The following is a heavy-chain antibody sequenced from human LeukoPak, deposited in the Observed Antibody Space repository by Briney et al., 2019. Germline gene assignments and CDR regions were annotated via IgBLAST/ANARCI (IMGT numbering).Heavy chain of an antibody. CDR3: ARGYYYDSSGYYLAHAFDI. D-gene: IGHD3-22*01. CDR1: GGSISSYY. V-gene: IGHV4-59*12. Sequence: PSETLSLTCTVPGGSISSYYWSWMRQPLGKGLEWIGYIYHSGSTYYNPSLKSRVTISVDRSKKQFSLKLSSVTAADTAVYYCARGYYYDSSGYYLAHAFDIWGQGTMVTVSS. CDR2: IYHSGST. J-gene: IGHJ3*02.